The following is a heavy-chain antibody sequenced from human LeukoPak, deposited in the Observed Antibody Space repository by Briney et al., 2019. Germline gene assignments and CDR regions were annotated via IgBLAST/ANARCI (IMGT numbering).Heavy chain of an antibody. CDR1: GFTFSTHG. CDR2: IWFDGSNK. V-gene: IGHV3-30*02. Sequence: PGGSLRLSCAASGFTFSTHGMHWVRQAPGKGLEWVAVIWFDGSNKYYADSVKGRFTISRDNSKNTLYLQMNSLRAEDTAVYYCAKDLERGAFDYWGQGTLVTVSS. CDR3: AKDLERGAFDY. D-gene: IGHD3-16*01. J-gene: IGHJ4*02.